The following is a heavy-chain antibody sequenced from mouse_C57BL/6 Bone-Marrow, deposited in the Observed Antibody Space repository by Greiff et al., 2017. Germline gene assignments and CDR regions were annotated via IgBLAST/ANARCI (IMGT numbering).Heavy chain of an antibody. V-gene: IGHV5-6*01. CDR1: GFTFSSYG. CDR2: ISSGGSYT. Sequence: EVHLVESGGDLVKPGGSLKLSCAASGFTFSSYGMSWVRQTPDKRLEWVATISSGGSYTYYPDSVKGRFTISRDNAKNTLYLQMSSLKSEDTAMYYCARRPLTGAGAMDYWGQGTSVTVSS. J-gene: IGHJ4*01. D-gene: IGHD4-1*01. CDR3: ARRPLTGAGAMDY.